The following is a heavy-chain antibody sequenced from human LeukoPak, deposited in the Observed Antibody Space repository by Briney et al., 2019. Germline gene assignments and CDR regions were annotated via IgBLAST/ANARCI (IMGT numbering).Heavy chain of an antibody. V-gene: IGHV1-2*02. D-gene: IGHD2-15*01. CDR2: INPNSGGT. CDR1: GYTFTGYY. J-gene: IGHJ6*03. Sequence: ASVKVSCQASGYTFTGYYMHWVRQAPGQGLEWMGWINPNSGGTNYAQKFQGRVTMTRDTSISTAYMELSRLRSDDTAVYYCARDLGYCSGGSCYRAYYYYYYMDVWGKGTTVTVSS. CDR3: ARDLGYCSGGSCYRAYYYYYYMDV.